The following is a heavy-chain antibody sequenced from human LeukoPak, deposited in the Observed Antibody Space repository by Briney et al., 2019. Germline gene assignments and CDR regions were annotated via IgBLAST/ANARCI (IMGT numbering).Heavy chain of an antibody. V-gene: IGHV1-2*02. Sequence: ASVKVSCKASGYTFTGYSIHWVRQAPGQGLEWMGWINPNSGDTNYAQKFQGRVTMTRDTTISTAYMELSSLRSDDTAVYYCARDFWAYGRNYYFHYYMDVWGKGTTVTISS. J-gene: IGHJ6*03. D-gene: IGHD3-10*01. CDR3: ARDFWAYGRNYYFHYYMDV. CDR2: INPNSGDT. CDR1: GYTFTGYS.